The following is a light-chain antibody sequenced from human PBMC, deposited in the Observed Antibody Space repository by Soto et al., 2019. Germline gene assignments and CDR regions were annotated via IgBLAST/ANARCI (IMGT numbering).Light chain of an antibody. V-gene: IGLV3-21*02. J-gene: IGLJ2*01. CDR3: QVWDSSSDHLV. CDR1: NIGSKR. Sequence: SYELTQPTSVSVAPGQTARMTCGGNNIGSKRVQWYQQKPGQAPVLVVYDDSDRPSGIPERLSGSNSGKTATLTISRVEAGDEADFYCQVWDSSSDHLVFGGGTKVTVL. CDR2: DDS.